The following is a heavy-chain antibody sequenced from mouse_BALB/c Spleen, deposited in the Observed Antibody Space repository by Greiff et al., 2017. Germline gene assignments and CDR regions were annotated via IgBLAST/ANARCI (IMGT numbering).Heavy chain of an antibody. J-gene: IGHJ2*01. Sequence: EVKLVESGGGLVQPGGSRKLSCAASGFTFSSFGMHWVRQAPEKGLEWVAYISSGSSTIYYADTVKGRFTISRDNPKNTLFLQMTSLRSEDTAMYYCARSPLYYDYDVYYFDYWGQGTTLTVSS. V-gene: IGHV5-17*02. D-gene: IGHD2-4*01. CDR1: GFTFSSFG. CDR2: ISSGSSTI. CDR3: ARSPLYYDYDVYYFDY.